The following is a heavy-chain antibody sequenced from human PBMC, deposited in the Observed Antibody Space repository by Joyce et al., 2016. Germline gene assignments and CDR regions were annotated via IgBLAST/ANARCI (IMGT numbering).Heavy chain of an antibody. V-gene: IGHV3-7*03. CDR3: ANSGGGYVAVSVDY. CDR1: GFSFSHYW. D-gene: IGHD4-23*01. CDR2: IRQEGSDK. Sequence: EVQLVESGGGLVKPGGSLRLSCAASGFSFSHYWMSWVRQAPGKGLEWVATIRQEGSDKYYGDSVKGRFTISRDNAENSLYLQLNSLRAEDTAVYYCANSGGGYVAVSVDYWGQGTLVTVSS. J-gene: IGHJ4*02.